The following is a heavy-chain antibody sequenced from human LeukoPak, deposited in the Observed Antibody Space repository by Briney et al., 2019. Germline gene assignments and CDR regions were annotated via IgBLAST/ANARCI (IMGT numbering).Heavy chain of an antibody. V-gene: IGHV4-30-2*01. CDR1: GGSISSGGYS. D-gene: IGHD6-13*01. CDR3: ARRSAFPLSSWGFDY. J-gene: IGHJ4*02. Sequence: PSETLSLTCAVSGGSISSGGYSWSWIRQPPGKGLEWIGYIYHSGSTYYNPSLKSRVTISVDRSKNQFSLKLSSVTAADTAVYYCARRSAFPLSSWGFDYWGQGTLVTVSS. CDR2: IYHSGST.